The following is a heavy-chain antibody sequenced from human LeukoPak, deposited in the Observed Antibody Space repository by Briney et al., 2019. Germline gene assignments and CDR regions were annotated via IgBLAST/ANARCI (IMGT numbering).Heavy chain of an antibody. D-gene: IGHD3-10*01. CDR1: GGSISSDSYY. Sequence: SETLSLTCTVSGGSISSDSYYWAWIRQPPGKGLEWIASIYYSGSTYYNPSLKSRVTISVDTSKNQFSLRLSSVTAADTAMYYCARDVSIRDYYYGMDVWGQGTTVTVSS. CDR2: IYYSGST. CDR3: ARDVSIRDYYYGMDV. J-gene: IGHJ6*02. V-gene: IGHV4-39*07.